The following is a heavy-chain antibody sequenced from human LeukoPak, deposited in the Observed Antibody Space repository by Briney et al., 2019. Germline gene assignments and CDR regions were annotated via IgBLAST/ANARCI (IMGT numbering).Heavy chain of an antibody. V-gene: IGHV3-23*01. CDR3: AKSQRNDQQVVQRIDY. Sequence: GGSLGLSCTASRFTFSTYAMSWVHQAPGKGLEWVSSISGSGDTTYYTGSVKGRFTISRDNSKNALYLQMSSLRAEDTAVYYCAKSQRNDQQVVQRIDYWGQGTLVTVSS. J-gene: IGHJ4*02. CDR2: ISGSGDTT. CDR1: RFTFSTYA. D-gene: IGHD2-2*01.